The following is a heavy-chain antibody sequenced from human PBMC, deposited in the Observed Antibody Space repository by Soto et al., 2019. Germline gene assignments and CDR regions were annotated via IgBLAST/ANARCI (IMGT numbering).Heavy chain of an antibody. CDR2: VYYSGAT. D-gene: IGHD3-16*01. V-gene: IGHV4-31*03. CDR3: ARDKDLQPTVWGF. J-gene: IGHJ4*02. CDR1: CDSMATGGHY. Sequence: SETLSLTCTVSCDSMATGGHYYNWIRQVPGKGLEWIGYVYYSGATHYTPSLRARATISRDTSKNQFSLRLISVTAADTALYYCARDKDLQPTVWGFWGQGIQVTVSS.